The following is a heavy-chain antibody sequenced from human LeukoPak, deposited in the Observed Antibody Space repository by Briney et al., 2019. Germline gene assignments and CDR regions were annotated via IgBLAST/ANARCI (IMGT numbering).Heavy chain of an antibody. CDR3: ASHTYYLSSGSFGH. V-gene: IGHV1-8*01. Sequence: GASVKVSCKASGYTFTSFDINWVRQATGQGPEWMGWVNPGSGYTGYAQRFRGRVTMTRDTSISTAYLELSSLTSEDTAVYYCASHTYYLSSGSFGHWGQGTLVTVSS. J-gene: IGHJ4*02. D-gene: IGHD3-10*01. CDR1: GYTFTSFD. CDR2: VNPGSGYT.